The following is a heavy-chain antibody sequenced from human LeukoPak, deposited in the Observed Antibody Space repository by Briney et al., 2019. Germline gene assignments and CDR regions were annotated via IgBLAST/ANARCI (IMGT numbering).Heavy chain of an antibody. CDR1: GGSFSGYY. D-gene: IGHD5-24*01. Sequence: SETLSLTCAVYGGSFSGYYWSWIRQPPGKGLEWIGYIYYSGSTKYNPSLKSRVTISVDTSKNQFSLKLSSVTAADTAVYYCARGARAGYNFEPFDYWGQGTLVTVSS. J-gene: IGHJ4*02. CDR2: IYYSGST. V-gene: IGHV4-59*08. CDR3: ARGARAGYNFEPFDY.